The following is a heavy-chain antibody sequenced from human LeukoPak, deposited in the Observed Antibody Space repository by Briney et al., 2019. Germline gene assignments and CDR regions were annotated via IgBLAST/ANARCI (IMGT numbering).Heavy chain of an antibody. CDR3: ATGSGVGATGGFDY. V-gene: IGHV1-24*01. D-gene: IGHD1-26*01. J-gene: IGHJ4*02. CDR1: GYTLTELS. CDR2: FDPEDGET. Sequence: ASVTVSCKVSGYTLTELSMHWVRQAPGKGLEWMGGFDPEDGETIYAQKFQGRVTMTEDTSTDTAYMELSSLRSEDTAVYYCATGSGVGATGGFDYWGQGTLVTVSS.